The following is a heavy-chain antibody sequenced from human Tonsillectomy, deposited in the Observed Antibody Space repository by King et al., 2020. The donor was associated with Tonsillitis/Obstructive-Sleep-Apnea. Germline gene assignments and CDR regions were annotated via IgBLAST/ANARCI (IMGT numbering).Heavy chain of an antibody. Sequence: LHLVQSGAEVKKPGASVKVSCKASGYTFTGYYIHWVRQAPGQGLEWMGWINPDSGGTNYAQKFQGRVTMTRDTSISTAYMELSSLRSDDTAVYYCARGRPPTGFWSGYHANNWFDPWGQGTLVTVSS. CDR1: GYTFTGYY. D-gene: IGHD3-3*01. CDR2: INPDSGGT. J-gene: IGHJ5*02. V-gene: IGHV1-2*02. CDR3: ARGRPPTGFWSGYHANNWFDP.